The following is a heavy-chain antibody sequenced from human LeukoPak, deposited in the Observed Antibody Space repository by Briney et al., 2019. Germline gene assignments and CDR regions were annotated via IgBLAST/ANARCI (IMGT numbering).Heavy chain of an antibody. J-gene: IGHJ6*02. D-gene: IGHD4-17*01. V-gene: IGHV1-8*01. Sequence: GASVKVSCKASGYTFTCYDINWVRQATGQGLEWMGWMNPNSGNTGYAQKFQGRVTMTRNTSISTAYMELSSLRSEDTAVYYCARGSDYGDSNYYYYGMDVWGQGTTVTVSS. CDR3: ARGSDYGDSNYYYYGMDV. CDR2: MNPNSGNT. CDR1: GYTFTCYD.